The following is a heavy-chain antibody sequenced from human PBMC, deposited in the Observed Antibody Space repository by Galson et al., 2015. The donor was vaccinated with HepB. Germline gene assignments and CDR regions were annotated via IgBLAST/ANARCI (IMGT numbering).Heavy chain of an antibody. J-gene: IGHJ4*02. CDR3: ARERSHSLDN. D-gene: IGHD2-15*01. Sequence: SVKVSCKASGYTFTTNGISWVRQAPGQGLEWMGWISAYRGNTYYAENFEGRVTLTTDTPTSTAYMELRSLRPDDTAMYYCARERSHSLDNWGQGTLVAVSS. CDR1: GYTFTTNG. CDR2: ISAYRGNT. V-gene: IGHV1-18*04.